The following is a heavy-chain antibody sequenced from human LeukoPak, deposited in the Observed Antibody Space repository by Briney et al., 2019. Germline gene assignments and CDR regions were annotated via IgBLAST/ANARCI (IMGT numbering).Heavy chain of an antibody. CDR2: MISNGNTE. Sequence: GGSLRLSCAASGFTFSGYGINWVRLAPGKGLEWVSMISNGNTEHYADSVKGRFTVSRENARNSAYLQMNSLRDEDTAMYYCARDYGYCRGNTCYASFDYWGHGTLVTVSS. CDR1: GFTFSGYG. V-gene: IGHV3-48*02. D-gene: IGHD2-2*01. CDR3: ARDYGYCRGNTCYASFDY. J-gene: IGHJ4*01.